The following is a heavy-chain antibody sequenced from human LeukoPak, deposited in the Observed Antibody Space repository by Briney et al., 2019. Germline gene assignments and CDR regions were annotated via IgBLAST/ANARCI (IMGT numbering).Heavy chain of an antibody. D-gene: IGHD4-17*01. J-gene: IGHJ4*02. CDR1: GFTFSAYW. V-gene: IGHV3-7*01. CDR2: INPDGGDK. CDR3: ARLFGGVTTFDY. Sequence: GGSLRLSCSASGFTFSAYWMSWIRQGPGKGLEWVASINPDGGDKFYVDSVKGRFTISRDNTWNSLFLDLSSLGADDTAMYFCARLFGGVTTFDYWGQGALVTVSS.